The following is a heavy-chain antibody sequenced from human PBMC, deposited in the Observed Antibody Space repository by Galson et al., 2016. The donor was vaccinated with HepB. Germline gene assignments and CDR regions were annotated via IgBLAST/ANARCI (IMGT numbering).Heavy chain of an antibody. CDR2: ISADSGNT. J-gene: IGHJ4*02. CDR1: GYTFTTSA. V-gene: IGHV1-18*01. CDR3: SRDDQDRFDS. Sequence: SVRLSCTASGYTFTTSAISWVRQAPGKGLEWMGWISADSGNTNYAQTFQGGLTLTTDTSTNTAYMELRSLGFDDTALYYCSRDDQDRFDSWGQGTLVTVSS.